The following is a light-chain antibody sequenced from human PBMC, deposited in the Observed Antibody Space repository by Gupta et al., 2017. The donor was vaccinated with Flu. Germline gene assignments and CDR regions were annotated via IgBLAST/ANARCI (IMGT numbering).Light chain of an antibody. V-gene: IGKV3-20*01. CDR3: QQYGSSPYT. J-gene: IGKJ2*01. CDR1: QTIMNNF. Sequence: EGATLSCRASQTIMNNFLAWYQQKPGQSPRLLMFSTSSRSTGIPDRFSGSGSGTDFTLTISRLEPEDFAVYYCQQYGSSPYTFGQGTNLEI. CDR2: STS.